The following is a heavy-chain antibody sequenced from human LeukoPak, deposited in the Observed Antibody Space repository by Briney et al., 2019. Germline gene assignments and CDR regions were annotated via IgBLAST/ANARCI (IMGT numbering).Heavy chain of an antibody. CDR2: TTQRANSSNT. J-gene: IGHJ4*02. Sequence: GGSLRFSCAVSGFSFSDHYMDWVRQAPGKGLEWVGRTTQRANSSNTHYAASVRDRFTISRDKSPNTQYIQMNRLRNAYTAVYYCSRAQMVDGYNYVWGQGTLVTVSS. V-gene: IGHV3-72*01. D-gene: IGHD5-18*01. CDR3: SRAQMVDGYNYV. CDR1: GFSFSDHY.